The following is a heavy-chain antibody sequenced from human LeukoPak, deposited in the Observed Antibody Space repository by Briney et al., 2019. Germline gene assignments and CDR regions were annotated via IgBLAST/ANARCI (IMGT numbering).Heavy chain of an antibody. D-gene: IGHD6-19*01. Sequence: GGSLRLSCAASGFTFSSYAMNWVRQAPGKGLGWVSGINGRGDNTYHADSVKGRFTISRDNSKNTLYLQMNSLRDEDTAVYYCVKDHSSGDPYYFDYWGQGTLVTVSS. J-gene: IGHJ4*02. CDR1: GFTFSSYA. CDR3: VKDHSSGDPYYFDY. V-gene: IGHV3-23*01. CDR2: INGRGDNT.